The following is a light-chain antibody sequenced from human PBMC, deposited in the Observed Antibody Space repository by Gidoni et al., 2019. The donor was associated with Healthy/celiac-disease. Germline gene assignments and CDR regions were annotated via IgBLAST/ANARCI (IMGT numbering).Light chain of an antibody. CDR2: KAS. V-gene: IGKV1-5*03. Sequence: DIQITQSPSTLSASVGDRVTITCRASQSISSWLAWYQQKPGKASKLLIYKASSLESGVPSRFSGSGSGTEFNLTISSLQPDDFATYYCQQYNSYWTLGQGTKVEIK. CDR1: QSISSW. CDR3: QQYNSYWT. J-gene: IGKJ1*01.